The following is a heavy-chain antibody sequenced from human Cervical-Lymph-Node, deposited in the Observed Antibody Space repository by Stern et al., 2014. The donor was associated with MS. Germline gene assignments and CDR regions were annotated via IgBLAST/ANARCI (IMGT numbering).Heavy chain of an antibody. Sequence: VQLVESGPGLVKPSETLSLTCAVSGGSISSRYWGWIRQPPGKGLEWIGLISHSGDTKYNPSLKSRVTISLDTSKNQFSLKVPSVTAADTAVYYCARLSTAVDFWGQGTLVTVSS. CDR3: ARLSTAVDF. V-gene: IGHV4-59*08. CDR2: ISHSGDT. CDR1: GGSISSRY. J-gene: IGHJ4*02.